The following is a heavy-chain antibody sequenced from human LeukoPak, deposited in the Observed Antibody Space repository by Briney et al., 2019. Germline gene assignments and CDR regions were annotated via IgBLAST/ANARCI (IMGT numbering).Heavy chain of an antibody. V-gene: IGHV4-30-2*01. D-gene: IGHD3-16*02. J-gene: IGHJ4*02. Sequence: SQTLSLTCAVSGGSISSGGYSWRWIRQPPGRGLEWIGYIYHSGSTYYNPSLKSRVTISVDRSKNQFSLKLSSVTAADTAVYYCARVIGAKTGYYFDYWGQGTLVTVSS. CDR1: GGSISSGGYS. CDR3: ARVIGAKTGYYFDY. CDR2: IYHSGST.